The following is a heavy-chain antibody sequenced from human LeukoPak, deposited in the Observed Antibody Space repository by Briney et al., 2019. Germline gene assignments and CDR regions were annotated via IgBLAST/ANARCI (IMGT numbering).Heavy chain of an antibody. CDR1: GYTFTSYD. CDR2: MNPNSGNT. D-gene: IGHD2-15*01. J-gene: IGHJ3*02. V-gene: IGHV1-8*01. Sequence: GASVKVSCKASGYTFTSYDINWVRQATGQGLEWMGWMNPNSGNTGYAQKFQGRVTITRNTSISTAYMELSSLRSEDTAVYYCARAGEQDIVVVVAATLSQSGDDAFDIWGQGTMVTVSS. CDR3: ARAGEQDIVVVVAATLSQSGDDAFDI.